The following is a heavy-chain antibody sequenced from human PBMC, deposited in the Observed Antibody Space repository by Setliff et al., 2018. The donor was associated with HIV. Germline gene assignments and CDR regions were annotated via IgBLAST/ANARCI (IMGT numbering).Heavy chain of an antibody. CDR2: IYTSGTT. Sequence: SETLSLTCTVSGGSISSGTYYWSWIRQPAGKGLEWIGHIYTSGTTNYNPSLKSRVAISLDTSKNQFSLKLSSVTAADTAVYYCARDRICSGGSCYVGWFDPWGQGTLVTVSS. D-gene: IGHD2-15*01. V-gene: IGHV4-61*09. J-gene: IGHJ5*02. CDR1: GGSISSGTYY. CDR3: ARDRICSGGSCYVGWFDP.